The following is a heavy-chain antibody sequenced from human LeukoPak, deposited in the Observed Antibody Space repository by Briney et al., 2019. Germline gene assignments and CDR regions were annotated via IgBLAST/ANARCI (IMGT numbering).Heavy chain of an antibody. CDR2: IYSSGST. Sequence: NPSETLSLTCSVYADSISSYYWSWIRQPPGKGLEWIGYIYSSGSTKYNPSLKSRVTISIDTSRNQFSLTVHSVTAADTAMYYCARHPRSCSGGGTCYSWFDAAGQGTLVTVSS. CDR1: ADSISSYY. J-gene: IGHJ5*02. V-gene: IGHV4-59*08. CDR3: ARHPRSCSGGGTCYSWFDA. D-gene: IGHD2-15*01.